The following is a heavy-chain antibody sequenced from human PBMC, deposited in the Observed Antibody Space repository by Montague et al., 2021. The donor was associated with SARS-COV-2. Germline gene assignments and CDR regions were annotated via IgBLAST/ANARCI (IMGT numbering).Heavy chain of an antibody. V-gene: IGHV4-39*01. CDR3: VGLRVVIGGHYPLHVDV. D-gene: IGHD3-3*01. Sequence: SETLSLTCAVSGGSISNTNCYWVWLRQPPGLGLVWFGSIYYDGTNYSSPSLEGRLSMPVDTSKKPVSLKVNSLTAAATAVYASVGLRVVIGGHYPLHVDVWGQGTLVTVSP. CDR2: IYYDGTN. J-gene: IGHJ4*02. CDR1: GGSISNTNCY.